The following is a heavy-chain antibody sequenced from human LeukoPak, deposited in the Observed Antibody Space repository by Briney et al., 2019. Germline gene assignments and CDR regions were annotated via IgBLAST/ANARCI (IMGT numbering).Heavy chain of an antibody. V-gene: IGHV3-23*01. J-gene: IGHJ4*02. CDR3: AKDNCGGGSCFTYYDF. Sequence: GGSLRLSCAASGFTFSSYAMSWVRQAPGKGLEWVSAISGSGGSTYYADSVKGRFTISRDNSKNTLYLQMNSLRDEDTALYYCAKDNCGGGSCFTYYDFWGQGILVTVSS. CDR1: GFTFSSYA. CDR2: ISGSGGST. D-gene: IGHD2-15*01.